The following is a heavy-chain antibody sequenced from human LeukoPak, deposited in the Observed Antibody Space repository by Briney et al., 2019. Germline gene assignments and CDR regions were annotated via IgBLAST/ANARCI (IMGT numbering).Heavy chain of an antibody. CDR1: GYTFTSYG. CDR2: ISAYNGNT. V-gene: IGHV1-18*01. Sequence: ASVKVSCKASGYTFTSYGISWVRQAPGQGLEWMGWISAYNGNTNYAQKLQGRVTMTTDTSTSTAYMELRSLRSEDTAVYYCARARANPNWFDPWGQGTLVTVSS. D-gene: IGHD4/OR15-4a*01. J-gene: IGHJ5*02. CDR3: ARARANPNWFDP.